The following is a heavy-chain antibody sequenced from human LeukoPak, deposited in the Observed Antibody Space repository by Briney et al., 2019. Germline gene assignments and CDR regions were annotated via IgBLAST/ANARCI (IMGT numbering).Heavy chain of an antibody. Sequence: GGSLRLSRAASGFTFSIYWMHWVRQAPGGGVVWVSRINSDGSSPSYADSVKGRFTISRDNAKNTLYLQMNSLRAEDTAVYYCARRIRSGYYYYDYWGQGTLVTVSS. J-gene: IGHJ4*02. CDR3: ARRIRSGYYYYDY. D-gene: IGHD3-22*01. CDR2: INSDGSSP. CDR1: GFTFSIYW. V-gene: IGHV3-74*01.